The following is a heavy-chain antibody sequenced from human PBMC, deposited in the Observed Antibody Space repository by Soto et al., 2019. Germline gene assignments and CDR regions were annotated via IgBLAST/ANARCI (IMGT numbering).Heavy chain of an antibody. CDR3: ARAPILVGVTIYDNYFQN. CDR1: GYTFTGYY. Sequence: GASVKVSCKASGYTFTGYYMHWVRQAPGQGLEWMVCINPNSGGTNYAQKFQGWVTMTRDTSISTAYMELSRLRSDDTAVYYCARAPILVGVTIYDNYFQNWGQGTLVTVSS. CDR2: INPNSGGT. J-gene: IGHJ4*02. V-gene: IGHV1-2*04. D-gene: IGHD3-22*01.